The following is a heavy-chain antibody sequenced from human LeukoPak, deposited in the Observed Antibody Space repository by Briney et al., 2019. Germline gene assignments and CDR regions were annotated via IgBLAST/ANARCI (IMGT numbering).Heavy chain of an antibody. Sequence: GGSLRLSCAASGFTFSSYWVHWVRQAPGKGLVWVSRINSDGSSTSYADSVKGRFTISRDNAKNTLYLQMNSLRAEDTAVYYCARQTPYNWNDIDAFDIWGQGTMVTVSS. CDR3: ARQTPYNWNDIDAFDI. CDR1: GFTFSSYW. J-gene: IGHJ3*02. D-gene: IGHD1-1*01. CDR2: INSDGSST. V-gene: IGHV3-74*01.